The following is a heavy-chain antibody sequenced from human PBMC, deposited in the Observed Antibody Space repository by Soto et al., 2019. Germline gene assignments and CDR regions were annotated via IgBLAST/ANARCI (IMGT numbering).Heavy chain of an antibody. CDR2: ISGSGGST. J-gene: IGHJ4*02. V-gene: IGHV3-23*01. CDR1: GFTFSSYA. CDR3: ARDYYAPTKYYFDY. D-gene: IGHD2-2*01. Sequence: GSLRLSCAASGFTFSSYAMSWVRQAPGKGLEWVSAISGSGGSTYYADSVKGRFTISRDNSKNTLYLQMNSLRAEDTAVYYCARDYYAPTKYYFDYWGQGTLVTVSS.